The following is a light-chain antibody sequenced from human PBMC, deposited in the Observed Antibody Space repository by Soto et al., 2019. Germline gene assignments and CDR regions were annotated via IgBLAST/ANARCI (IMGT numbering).Light chain of an antibody. J-gene: IGLJ3*02. CDR3: SSSTSISTRV. Sequence: QSALTQPASVSGSPGQSITISCTGTSSDVGSDNYVSWYQQHPGKAPKLMIYEVSNRPSGVSNRFSGSKSGNTASLTISGIQAEDEANYYCSSSTSISTRVFGGGTQLTVL. CDR2: EVS. CDR1: SSDVGSDNY. V-gene: IGLV2-14*01.